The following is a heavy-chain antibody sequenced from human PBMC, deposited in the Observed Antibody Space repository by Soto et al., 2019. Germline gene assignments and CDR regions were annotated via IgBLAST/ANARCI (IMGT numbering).Heavy chain of an antibody. V-gene: IGHV3-48*01. D-gene: IGHD2-15*01. CDR3: ARGSKNTHIVVVVAANYFDY. CDR2: ISSSSSTI. J-gene: IGHJ4*02. Sequence: PGGSLRLSCAASGFTFSSYSMNWVRQAPGKGLEWVSYISSSSSTIYYADSVKGRFTISRDNAKNSLYLQMNSLRAEDTAVYYCARGSKNTHIVVVVAANYFDYWGQGTLVTVSS. CDR1: GFTFSSYS.